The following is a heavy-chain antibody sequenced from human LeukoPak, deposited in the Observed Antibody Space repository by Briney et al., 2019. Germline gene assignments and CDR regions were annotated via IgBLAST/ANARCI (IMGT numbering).Heavy chain of an antibody. CDR3: AKDISSSWYIFSGDY. J-gene: IGHJ4*02. Sequence: AGGSLRLSCAASGFTFDDYAMHWVRQAPGKGLEWVSGISWNSGSIGYADSVKGRFTISRDNAKNSLYLQMNSLRAEDTALYYCAKDISSSWYIFSGDYWGQGTLVTVSS. V-gene: IGHV3-9*01. CDR1: GFTFDDYA. CDR2: ISWNSGSI. D-gene: IGHD6-13*01.